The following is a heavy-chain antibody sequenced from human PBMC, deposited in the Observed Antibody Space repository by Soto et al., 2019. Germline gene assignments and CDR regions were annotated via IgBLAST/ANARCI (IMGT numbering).Heavy chain of an antibody. CDR2: IYWDGDK. CDR3: AHRVVGPGPITRAFDF. CDR1: GFSLSTSGVG. Sequence: QITLKESGPPLVQPTQTLTLTCTFSGFSLSTSGVGVGWIRQPPGKTLEWLALIYWDGDKRYTPSLKSRLFISKDASKNQVVLTMTKVDPEDTATYYCAHRVVGPGPITRAFDFWGQGTRVTVSS. V-gene: IGHV2-5*02. J-gene: IGHJ3*01. D-gene: IGHD2-15*01.